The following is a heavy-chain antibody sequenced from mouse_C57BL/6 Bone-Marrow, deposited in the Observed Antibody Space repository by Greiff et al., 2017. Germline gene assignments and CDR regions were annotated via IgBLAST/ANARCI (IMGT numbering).Heavy chain of an antibody. CDR2: IYPGSGST. Sequence: VQLQQPGAELVKPGASVKMSCKASGYTFTSYWITWVKQRPGQGLEWIGDIYPGSGSTNSNEKFKSKATLTVDTSSSTAYMQLSSLTSEESAVYYCASNYGSSYGYFDVWGTGTTVTVSS. CDR3: ASNYGSSYGYFDV. D-gene: IGHD1-1*01. V-gene: IGHV1-55*01. J-gene: IGHJ1*03. CDR1: GYTFTSYW.